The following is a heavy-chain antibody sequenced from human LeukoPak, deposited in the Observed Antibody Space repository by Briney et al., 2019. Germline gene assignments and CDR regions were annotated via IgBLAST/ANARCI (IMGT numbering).Heavy chain of an antibody. D-gene: IGHD6-13*01. J-gene: IGHJ4*02. V-gene: IGHV1-18*01. CDR3: ARELSSSWPGDYFDY. CDR1: GYTFSSYG. CDR2: ISTYSGNT. Sequence: ASVKVSCKTSGYTFSSYGISWVRQAPGQGLEWMGWISTYSGNTNYAQKFQGTVTMTRDTATSTAYMELRSLRSDDTAVYYCARELSSSWPGDYFDYWGQGTLVTVSS.